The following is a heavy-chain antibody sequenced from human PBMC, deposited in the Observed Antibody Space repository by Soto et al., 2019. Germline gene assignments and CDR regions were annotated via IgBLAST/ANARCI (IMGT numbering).Heavy chain of an antibody. V-gene: IGHV4-30-2*01. J-gene: IGHJ4*02. D-gene: IGHD3-22*01. CDR1: GGSISSGGYS. CDR2: IYHSGST. CDR3: ARVFMYDSSGYYYFDY. Sequence: QLQLQESGSGLVKPSQTLSLTCAVSGGSISSGGYSWSWIRQPPGKGLEWIGYIYHSGSTYYNPSLKSRVPISVDRSKTQFSLKLSSVTAADTAVYYCARVFMYDSSGYYYFDYWGQGTLVTVSS.